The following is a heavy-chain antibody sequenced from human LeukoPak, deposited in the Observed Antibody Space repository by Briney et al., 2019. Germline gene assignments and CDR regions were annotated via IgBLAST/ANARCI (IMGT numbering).Heavy chain of an antibody. CDR3: ARVDADNFDY. D-gene: IGHD2-15*01. CDR2: INPSDGRT. CDR1: LYTLTRYY. J-gene: IGHJ4*02. V-gene: IGHV1-46*01. Sequence: ASVKGSCKASLYTLTRYYMHWVRQAPGHGREWMGIINPSDGRTNNAQKFQGRVTMTRDTSTSTVYMELSSLRSEDTAVYYCARVDADNFDYWGQGTLVTVSS.